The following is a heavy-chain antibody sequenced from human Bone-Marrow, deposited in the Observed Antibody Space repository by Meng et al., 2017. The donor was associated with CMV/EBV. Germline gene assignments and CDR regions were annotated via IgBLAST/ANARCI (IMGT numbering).Heavy chain of an antibody. J-gene: IGHJ6*02. CDR2: IVVGSGNT. CDR3: AADRITIFGVVINYYYYGMDV. Sequence: SVKVSCKASGFTFTSSAVQWVRQARGQRLEWIGWIVVGSGNTNYAQKFQERVTITRDMSTSTAYMELSSLRSEDTAVYYCAADRITIFGVVINYYYYGMDVWGQGTTVTVSS. V-gene: IGHV1-58*01. D-gene: IGHD3-3*01. CDR1: GFTFTSSA.